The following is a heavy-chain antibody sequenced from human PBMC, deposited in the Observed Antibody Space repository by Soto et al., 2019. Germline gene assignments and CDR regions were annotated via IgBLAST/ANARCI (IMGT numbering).Heavy chain of an antibody. CDR2: IRAYNGNT. J-gene: IGHJ4*02. Sequence: ASVKVSCKASGYTFTSHGISWVRQAPGQGLEWMGWIRAYNGNTNYVEKFQGRVTMTTDTSTSTAYMELRSLRSDDTAVYYCARDWNGKLDYWGQGTLVTVSS. V-gene: IGHV1-18*01. CDR1: GYTFTSHG. D-gene: IGHD3-3*01. CDR3: ARDWNGKLDY.